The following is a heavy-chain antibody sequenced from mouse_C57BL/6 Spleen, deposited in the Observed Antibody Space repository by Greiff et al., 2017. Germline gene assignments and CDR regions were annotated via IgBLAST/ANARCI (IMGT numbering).Heavy chain of an antibody. CDR3: ARRGLLLSFDY. J-gene: IGHJ2*01. Sequence: EVQLMESGGGLVKPGGSLKLSCAASGFTFSDYGMNWVRQAPEKGLEWVAYISSGSSTIYYADTVKGRFTISRDNAKNTLFLQMTSLRSEATAMYYCARRGLLLSFDYWGQGTTLTVSS. V-gene: IGHV5-17*01. D-gene: IGHD1-1*01. CDR2: ISSGSSTI. CDR1: GFTFSDYG.